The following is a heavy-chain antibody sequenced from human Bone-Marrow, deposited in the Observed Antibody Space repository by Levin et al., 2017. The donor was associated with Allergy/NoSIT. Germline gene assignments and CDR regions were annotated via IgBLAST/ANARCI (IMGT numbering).Heavy chain of an antibody. CDR3: ARGRTGYFDA. CDR1: GFTFSSFT. D-gene: IGHD3/OR15-3a*01. V-gene: IGHV3-48*04. Sequence: GESLKISCATSGFTFSSFTMSWVRQAPGKGLEWVSYTNTVGTNIFYADSVKGRFTISRDTAQNSVYLQMNGLRADDTAVYYCARGRTGYFDAWGQGTLVTVSS. CDR2: TNTVGTNI. J-gene: IGHJ4*02.